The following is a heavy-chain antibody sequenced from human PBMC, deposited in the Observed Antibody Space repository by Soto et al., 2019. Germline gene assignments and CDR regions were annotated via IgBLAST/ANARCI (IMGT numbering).Heavy chain of an antibody. V-gene: IGHV1-18*01. CDR2: ISTYNGDT. J-gene: IGHJ3*02. CDR3: ARDQAPIYHDAFDI. D-gene: IGHD3-9*01. CDR1: GYTFTRSG. Sequence: ASVKVSCKASGYTFTRSGISWVRQAPGQGLEWMVWISTYNGDTNYAQTFQGRVTMTTDTSTSTVYMELSSLTSEDTAVYYCARDQAPIYHDAFDIWGQGTIVTVSS.